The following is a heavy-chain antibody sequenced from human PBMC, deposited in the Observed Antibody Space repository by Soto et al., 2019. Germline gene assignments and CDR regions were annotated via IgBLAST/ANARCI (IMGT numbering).Heavy chain of an antibody. J-gene: IGHJ5*02. Sequence: GGSLRLSCAASEFTFSSYAMSWVRQAPGKGLEWVSGISGSGGSTYYADSVKGRFTISRDNSKNTLYLQMNSLRAEDTAVYYCAKAGTKRGLSYDSDWFDPWGQGTLVTVSS. CDR1: EFTFSSYA. CDR3: AKAGTKRGLSYDSDWFDP. V-gene: IGHV3-23*01. D-gene: IGHD1-7*01. CDR2: ISGSGGST.